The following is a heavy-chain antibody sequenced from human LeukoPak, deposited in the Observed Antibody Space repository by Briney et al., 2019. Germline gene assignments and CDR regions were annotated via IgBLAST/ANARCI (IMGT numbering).Heavy chain of an antibody. Sequence: SETLSLTCAVYGGSFSGYYWSWIRQPPGKGLEWIGEINHSGSTNYNPSLKSRVTISVDTSKNQFPLKLSSVTAADTAVYYCASEWLPDYWGQGTLVTVSS. CDR1: GGSFSGYY. CDR2: INHSGST. D-gene: IGHD5-12*01. J-gene: IGHJ4*02. CDR3: ASEWLPDY. V-gene: IGHV4-34*01.